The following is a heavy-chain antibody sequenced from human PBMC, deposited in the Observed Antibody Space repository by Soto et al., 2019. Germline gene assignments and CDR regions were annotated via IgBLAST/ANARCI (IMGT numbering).Heavy chain of an antibody. Sequence: GGSLRLSCAASGFTFSNYAMRWVRHAPGRVLEWVSALPERGSSPYYAGSVKGRFTISRDNPKNSLYLHMNSMRAEDTAVYYCAKMTSGSYGRNYGMDVWGQGTTVTVSS. D-gene: IGHD5-18*01. CDR3: AKMTSGSYGRNYGMDV. V-gene: IGHV3-23*01. J-gene: IGHJ6*02. CDR1: GFTFSNYA. CDR2: LPERGSSP.